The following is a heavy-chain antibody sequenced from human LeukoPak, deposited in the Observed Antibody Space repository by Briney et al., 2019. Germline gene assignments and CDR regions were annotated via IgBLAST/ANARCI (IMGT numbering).Heavy chain of an antibody. V-gene: IGHV3-7*01. D-gene: IGHD1-26*01. CDR3: ARLPGSYWASYFDY. CDR2: IKQDGSEK. CDR1: GFTFSSYW. Sequence: GGSLRLSCAASGFTFSSYWMSWVRQAPGKGLEWVANIKQDGSEKYYVDSVKGRFTISRDNAKNSLYLQMNSLRAEDTAVYYCARLPGSYWASYFDYWGRGTLVTVSS. J-gene: IGHJ4*02.